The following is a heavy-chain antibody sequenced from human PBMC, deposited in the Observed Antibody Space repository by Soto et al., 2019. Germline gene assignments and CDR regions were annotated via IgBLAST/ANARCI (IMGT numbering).Heavy chain of an antibody. CDR3: ASAWGYYLDY. CDR2: IYYSGST. J-gene: IGHJ4*02. CDR1: GGSISSYY. D-gene: IGHD3-16*01. Sequence: QVQLQESGPGLVKPSETLSLTCTVSGGSISSYYWSWIRQPPGKGLEWIGYIYYSGSTNYNPSLKSRVTISVDTSKNQFSLKLSSVTAADTAVYYCASAWGYYLDYWGQGTLVTVSS. V-gene: IGHV4-59*01.